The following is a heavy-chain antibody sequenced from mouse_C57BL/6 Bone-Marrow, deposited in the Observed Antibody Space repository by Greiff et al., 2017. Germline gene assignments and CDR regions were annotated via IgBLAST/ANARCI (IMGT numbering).Heavy chain of an antibody. CDR3: ARYLGDY. CDR2: ISSGSSTI. D-gene: IGHD3-3*01. Sequence: EVKLVESGGGLVKPGGSLTLSCAASGFTFSDYGMHWVRQAPEKGLEWVAYISSGSSTIYYADTVKGRFTISRDNAKNTLFLQMTSLRSEDTAMYYCARYLGDYWGQGTTLTVSS. CDR1: GFTFSDYG. V-gene: IGHV5-17*01. J-gene: IGHJ2*01.